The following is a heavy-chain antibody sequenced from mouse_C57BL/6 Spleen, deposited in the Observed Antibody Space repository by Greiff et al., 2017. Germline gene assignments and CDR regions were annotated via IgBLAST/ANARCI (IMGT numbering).Heavy chain of an antibody. CDR3: ARSLNDGYYFDY. V-gene: IGHV1-20*01. Sequence: EVQLQQSGPELVKPGDSVKISCKASGYLFTGYFMNWVMQSHGKSLEWIGRINPYNGDTFYNQKFKGKAALTVDKSSSTAHMELRSLTSEDSAVYYCARSLNDGYYFDYWGQGTTLTVSS. J-gene: IGHJ2*01. CDR1: GYLFTGYF. CDR2: INPYNGDT. D-gene: IGHD2-3*01.